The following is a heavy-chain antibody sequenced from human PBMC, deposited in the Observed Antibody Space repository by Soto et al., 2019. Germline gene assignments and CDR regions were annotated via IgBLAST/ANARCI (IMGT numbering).Heavy chain of an antibody. CDR3: ARAGYSSYDPLYYYYYYMDV. Sequence: ASVKVSCKASGYTFTSYDINWVRQATGQGLEWMGWMNPNSGNTGYAQKFQGRVTMTRNTSISTAYMELSSLRSEDTAVYYCARAGYSSYDPLYYYYYYMDVWGKGTTVTVSS. D-gene: IGHD5-12*01. J-gene: IGHJ6*03. CDR2: MNPNSGNT. V-gene: IGHV1-8*01. CDR1: GYTFTSYD.